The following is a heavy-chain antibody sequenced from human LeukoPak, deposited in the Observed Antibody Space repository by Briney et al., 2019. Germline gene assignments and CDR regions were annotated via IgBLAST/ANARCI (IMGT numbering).Heavy chain of an antibody. CDR1: GYTFTSYD. V-gene: IGHV1-8*01. Sequence: GASVTVSCKASGYTFTSYDINWVRQATGQGLEWMGWMNPNSGNTGYAQKFQGRVTMTRNTSISTAYMELSSLRSEDTAVYYCARGGLVSSGSYSWYWGQGTLVTVSS. D-gene: IGHD3-10*01. CDR2: MNPNSGNT. J-gene: IGHJ4*02. CDR3: ARGGLVSSGSYSWY.